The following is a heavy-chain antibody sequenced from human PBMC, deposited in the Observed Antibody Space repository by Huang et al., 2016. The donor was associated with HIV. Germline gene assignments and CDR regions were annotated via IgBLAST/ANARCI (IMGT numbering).Heavy chain of an antibody. CDR2: IRDDGSNK. D-gene: IGHD1-26*01. CDR1: GFTFSHFG. V-gene: IGHV3-30*02. J-gene: IGHJ6*03. Sequence: QEHLVESGGGVVQPGGSLRLSCEASGFTFSHFGMHWVRQAPGKGLEWVAFIRDDGSNKYQSDSVKGRFSISRDNSKNTLYLEINSLRPEDTGVYFCAREHRTSFYYFMDVWGKGTTVTVSS. CDR3: AREHRTSFYYFMDV.